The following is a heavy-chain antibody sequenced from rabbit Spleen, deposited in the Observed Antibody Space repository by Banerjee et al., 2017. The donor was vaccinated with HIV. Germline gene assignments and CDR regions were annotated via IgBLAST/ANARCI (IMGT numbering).Heavy chain of an antibody. D-gene: IGHD8-1*01. CDR3: ARDTGSSFSSYGMDL. CDR1: GFDFSSYY. CDR2: IGTGSSGST. Sequence: QEQLEESGGGLVKPEGSLTLTCKASGFDFSSYYMWWVRQAPGKGPEWIACIGTGSSGSTYYATWAKGRFTISKTSSTTVTLQMTSLTVADTATYFCARDTGSSFSSYGMDLWGPGTLVTVS. V-gene: IGHV1S45*01. J-gene: IGHJ6*01.